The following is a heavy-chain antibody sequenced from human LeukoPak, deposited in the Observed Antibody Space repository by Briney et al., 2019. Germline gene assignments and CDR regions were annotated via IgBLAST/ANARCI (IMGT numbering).Heavy chain of an antibody. CDR1: GYTFTGYY. J-gene: IGHJ3*02. CDR2: INPNSGGT. CDR3: ARVAAPLYIVRGAFDI. V-gene: IGHV1-2*02. Sequence: ASVRVSCKASGYTFTGYYMHWVRQAPGQGLEWMGWINPNSGGTNYAQKFQGRVTMTRDTSISTAYMELSRLRSDDTAVYYCARVAAPLYIVRGAFDIWGQGTMVTVSS. D-gene: IGHD5-12*01.